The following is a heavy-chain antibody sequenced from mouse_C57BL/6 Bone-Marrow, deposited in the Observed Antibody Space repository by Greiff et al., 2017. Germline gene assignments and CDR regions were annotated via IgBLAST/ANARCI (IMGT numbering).Heavy chain of an antibody. CDR1: GFTFSSYA. V-gene: IGHV5-9-1*02. CDR2: ISSGGDYI. Sequence: EVHLVESGEGLVKPGGSLKLSCAASGFTFSSYAMSWVRQTPEKRLEWVAYISSGGDYIYYADTVKGRFTISRDNARNTLYLQMSSLKSEDTAMYYCTRGAQLVLYWYFDVWGTGTTVTVSS. D-gene: IGHD4-1*02. J-gene: IGHJ1*03. CDR3: TRGAQLVLYWYFDV.